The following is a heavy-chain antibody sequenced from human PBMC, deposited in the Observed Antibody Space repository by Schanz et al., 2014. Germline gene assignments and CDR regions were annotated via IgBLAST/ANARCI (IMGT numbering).Heavy chain of an antibody. J-gene: IGHJ6*02. V-gene: IGHV3-11*06. Sequence: QVQLVESGGGLVKPGGSLRLSCVASGFTFSDYYMSWIRQAPGKGLEWVSYISSSSSYTNYADSVKGRFTISRDNAKNSLYLQINSLRAEDTAVYYCARSYSSGWYPYYYGMDVWGQGTTVTVSS. CDR2: ISSSSSYT. CDR1: GFTFSDYY. CDR3: ARSYSSGWYPYYYGMDV. D-gene: IGHD6-19*01.